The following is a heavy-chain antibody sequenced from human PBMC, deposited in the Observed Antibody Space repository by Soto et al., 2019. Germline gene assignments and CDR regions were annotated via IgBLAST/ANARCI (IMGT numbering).Heavy chain of an antibody. Sequence: GGSLRLSCAASGFTFSSYAMSWVRQAPGKGLEWVSAISGSGGSTYYADSVKGRFTISRDNSKNTLYLQMNSLRAEDTAVYYCAKGTRSGGYYSYAGMDVWGQGTMVTVSS. CDR1: GFTFSSYA. V-gene: IGHV3-23*01. J-gene: IGHJ6*02. CDR3: AKGTRSGGYYSYAGMDV. D-gene: IGHD3-3*01. CDR2: ISGSGGST.